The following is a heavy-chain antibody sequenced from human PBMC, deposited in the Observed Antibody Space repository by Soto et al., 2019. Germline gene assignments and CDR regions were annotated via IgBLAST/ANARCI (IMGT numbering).Heavy chain of an antibody. J-gene: IGHJ6*02. CDR2: VIPIFGTA. D-gene: IGHD3-3*01. CDR3: ARGVGDFWSGYYTVWGYYYYGMDV. V-gene: IGHV1-69*06. Sequence: GAPVKVSCKASGATFSIDAISWVRQAPGQGLEWMGGVIPIFGTANYAQKFQGRVTITADKSTSTAYMELSSLRSEDTAVYYCARGVGDFWSGYYTVWGYYYYGMDVWGQGTTVTVSS. CDR1: GATFSIDA.